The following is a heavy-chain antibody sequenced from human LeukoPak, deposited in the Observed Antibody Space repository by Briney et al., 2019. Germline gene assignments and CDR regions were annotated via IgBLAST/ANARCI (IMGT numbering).Heavy chain of an antibody. Sequence: PGGSLRLSCAASGFTFSSYWMSWVRQAPGKGLEWVANIKQDGSEKYYVDSVKGRFTISRDNAKNSLYLQMNSLRAEDTAVYYCARDLTEQQLVIHLDYWGQGTLVTVSS. CDR2: IKQDGSEK. V-gene: IGHV3-7*01. CDR1: GFTFSSYW. J-gene: IGHJ4*02. D-gene: IGHD6-13*01. CDR3: ARDLTEQQLVIHLDY.